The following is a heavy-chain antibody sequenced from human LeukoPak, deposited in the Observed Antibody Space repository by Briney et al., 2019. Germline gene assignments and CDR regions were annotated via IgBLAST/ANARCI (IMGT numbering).Heavy chain of an antibody. D-gene: IGHD1-26*01. CDR3: ARQAVGATYIRYYMDV. J-gene: IGHJ6*03. CDR2: IYPGDSDT. Sequence: GESLKISCKGSGYSFTSYWIGWVRQMPGKGLGWMGIIYPGDSDTRYSPSFQGQVTISADKSISTAYLQWSSLKASDTAMYYCARQAVGATYIRYYMDVWGKGTTVTVSS. CDR1: GYSFTSYW. V-gene: IGHV5-51*01.